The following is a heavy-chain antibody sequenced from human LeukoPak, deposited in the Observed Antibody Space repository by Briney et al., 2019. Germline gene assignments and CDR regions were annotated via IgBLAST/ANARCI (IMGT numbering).Heavy chain of an antibody. CDR1: EFIFSTYW. CDR2: IRQDGSEK. J-gene: IGHJ4*02. D-gene: IGHD1-20*01. Sequence: GGSLRLSCAASEFIFSTYWMSWVRQAPGKGLEWVATIRQDGSEKHHVDPVRGRFTISRDNAKNTLYLEMNSLRVEDTAVYYCAKGVSGNSFYLDYWGQGTLVTVSS. CDR3: AKGVSGNSFYLDY. V-gene: IGHV3-7*01.